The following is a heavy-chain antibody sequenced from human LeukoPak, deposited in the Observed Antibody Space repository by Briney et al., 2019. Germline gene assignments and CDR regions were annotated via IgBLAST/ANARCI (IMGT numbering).Heavy chain of an antibody. J-gene: IGHJ4*02. V-gene: IGHV4-34*01. Sequence: PSETLSLTCAVYGGSFSGHYWNWIRQPPGKGLEWIGEINHSGSTNYNPSLKSRVTISVDTSKNQFSLNLSSVTAADTAVFYCARRSPNTYHASGVFDYWGQGTLVTVSS. CDR2: INHSGST. CDR3: ARRSPNTYHASGVFDY. D-gene: IGHD3-10*01. CDR1: GGSFSGHY.